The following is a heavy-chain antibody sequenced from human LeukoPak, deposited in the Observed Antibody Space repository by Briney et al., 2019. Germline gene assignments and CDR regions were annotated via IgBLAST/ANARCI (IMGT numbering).Heavy chain of an antibody. J-gene: IGHJ4*02. D-gene: IGHD3-3*01. Sequence: SETLSLTCAVYGGSFSGYYWSWIRQPPGKGLDWIGEINHSGSTNYNPSLKSRVTISVDTSKNQFSLKLSSVTAADTAVYYCARLNYDFWSGYIFDYWGQGTLVTVSS. V-gene: IGHV4-34*01. CDR2: INHSGST. CDR3: ARLNYDFWSGYIFDY. CDR1: GGSFSGYY.